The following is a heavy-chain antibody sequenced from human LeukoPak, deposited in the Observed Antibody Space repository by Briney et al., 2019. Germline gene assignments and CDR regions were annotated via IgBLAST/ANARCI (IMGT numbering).Heavy chain of an antibody. Sequence: GGSLRLSCAASGLTFSSYAMSWVRQAPGKGLEWVSAISGSGGSTYYADSVKGRFTISRDNSKNTLYLQMNSLRAEDTAVYYCAKGNPRIGYCSGGSCISPFDPWGQGTLVTVSS. CDR3: AKGNPRIGYCSGGSCISPFDP. D-gene: IGHD2-15*01. V-gene: IGHV3-23*01. CDR1: GLTFSSYA. J-gene: IGHJ5*02. CDR2: ISGSGGST.